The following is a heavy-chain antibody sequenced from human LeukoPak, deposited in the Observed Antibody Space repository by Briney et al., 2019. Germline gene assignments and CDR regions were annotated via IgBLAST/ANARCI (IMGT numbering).Heavy chain of an antibody. J-gene: IGHJ5*02. Sequence: ASVKVSCKASGYTITNNYMHWVRQAPGQGLEWMGVINPSGTGTSYAQKLQGRITMTTDTSTSTAYMELRSLRSDDTAVYYCARVLSRYSSSSWFDPWGQGTLVTVSS. CDR2: INPSGTGT. D-gene: IGHD6-13*01. CDR1: GYTITNNY. CDR3: ARVLSRYSSSSWFDP. V-gene: IGHV1-46*01.